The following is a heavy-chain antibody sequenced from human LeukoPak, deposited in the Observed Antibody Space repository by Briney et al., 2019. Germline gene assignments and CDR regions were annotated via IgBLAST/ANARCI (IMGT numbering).Heavy chain of an antibody. D-gene: IGHD6-13*01. V-gene: IGHV3-33*06. Sequence: GGSLRLSCAASGFTFSSYGMHWVRQAPGKGLEWVAVIWYDRSNKYYADSVKGRFTISRDNSKNTLYLQMNSLRAEDTAVYYCAKDPGIAAAGHYYYYMDVWGKGTRSPSP. CDR2: IWYDRSNK. CDR1: GFTFSSYG. J-gene: IGHJ6*03. CDR3: AKDPGIAAAGHYYYYMDV.